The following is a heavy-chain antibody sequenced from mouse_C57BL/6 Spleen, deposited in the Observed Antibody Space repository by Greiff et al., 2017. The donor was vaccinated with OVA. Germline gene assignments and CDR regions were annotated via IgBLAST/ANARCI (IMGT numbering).Heavy chain of an antibody. CDR2: ISYDGSN. J-gene: IGHJ2*01. V-gene: IGHV3-6*01. Sequence: EVHLVESGPGLVKPSQSLSLTCSVTGYSITSGYYWNWIRQFPGNKLEWMGYISYDGSNNYNPSLKNRISITRDTSKNQFFLKLNSVTTEDTATYYCARDKVTGKNYFDYWGQGTTLTVSS. CDR3: ARDKVTGKNYFDY. D-gene: IGHD4-1*01. CDR1: GYSITSGYY.